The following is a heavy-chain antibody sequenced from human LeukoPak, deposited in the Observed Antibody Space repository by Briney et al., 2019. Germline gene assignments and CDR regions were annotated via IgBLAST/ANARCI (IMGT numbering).Heavy chain of an antibody. V-gene: IGHV3-30*18. Sequence: GGSLRLSCAASGFTFSSYAMHWVRQAPGKGLEWVAIISYDGSNKFYADSVKGRFTISRDNSKNTLFLQMDSLRAEDTAVYYCAKDQSDYADYYFDFWGQGTLVTVSS. CDR3: AKDQSDYADYYFDF. CDR2: ISYDGSNK. J-gene: IGHJ4*02. CDR1: GFTFSSYA. D-gene: IGHD4-17*01.